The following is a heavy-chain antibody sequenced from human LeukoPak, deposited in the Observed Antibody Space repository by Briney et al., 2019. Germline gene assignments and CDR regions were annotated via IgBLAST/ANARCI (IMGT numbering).Heavy chain of an antibody. V-gene: IGHV4-39*07. D-gene: IGHD3-22*01. CDR2: IYYSGST. CDR3: ARPDYYDSSEGTDY. Sequence: PSETLSLTCTVSGGSISSSSYYWGWIRQPPGKGLEWIGSIYYSGSTYYNPSLKSRVTISVDTSKNQFSLKLSSVTAADTAVYYCARPDYYDSSEGTDYWGQGTLVTVSS. J-gene: IGHJ4*02. CDR1: GGSISSSSYY.